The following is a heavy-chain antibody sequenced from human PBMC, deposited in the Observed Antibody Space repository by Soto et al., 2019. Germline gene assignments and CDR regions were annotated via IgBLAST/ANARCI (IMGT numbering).Heavy chain of an antibody. CDR2: IIPIFGTA. CDR1: GGTFSSYA. CDR3: AREGAYCGGDCYSHYYYGMDV. Sequence: SVNVSCKASGGTFSSYAISWVRQAPGQGLEWMGGIIPIFGTANYAQKFQGRVTITADESTSTAYMELSSLRSEDTAVYYCAREGAYCGGDCYSHYYYGMDVWGQGTTVTVS. J-gene: IGHJ6*02. D-gene: IGHD2-21*02. V-gene: IGHV1-69*13.